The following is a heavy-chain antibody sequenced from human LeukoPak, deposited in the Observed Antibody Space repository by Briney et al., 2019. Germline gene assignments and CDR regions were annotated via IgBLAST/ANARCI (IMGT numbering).Heavy chain of an antibody. CDR3: AKSQLERRYEYYFDY. Sequence: GRSLRLSCAASGFTFDEYAMHWVRQAPGKGLEWVSGISWNSGSIGYADSVKGRFTISRDNAKNSLYLQMNSLRAEDMALYYCAKSQLERRYEYYFDYWGQGTLVTVSS. CDR2: ISWNSGSI. CDR1: GFTFDEYA. J-gene: IGHJ4*02. D-gene: IGHD1-1*01. V-gene: IGHV3-9*03.